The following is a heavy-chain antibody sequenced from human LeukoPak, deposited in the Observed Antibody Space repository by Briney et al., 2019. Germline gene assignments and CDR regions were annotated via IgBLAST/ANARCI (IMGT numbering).Heavy chain of an antibody. J-gene: IGHJ4*02. CDR2: IRSKAYGGTT. Sequence: GGSLRLSCTASGFTFGDYAMSWVRQAPGKGLEWVGFIRSKAYGGTTEYAASVKGRFTISRDDSKSIAYPQMNSLKTEDTAVYYCTRGDYGDYGAFDYWGQGTLVTVSS. CDR1: GFTFGDYA. V-gene: IGHV3-49*04. CDR3: TRGDYGDYGAFDY. D-gene: IGHD4-17*01.